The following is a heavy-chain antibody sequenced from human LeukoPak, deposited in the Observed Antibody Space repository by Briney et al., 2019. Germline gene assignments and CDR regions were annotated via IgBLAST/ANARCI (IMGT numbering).Heavy chain of an antibody. Sequence: GESLKISCKGSGYSFTSYWIGWVRQMPRKGLEWMGIIYPGDSDTRYSPSFQGQVTISADKSISTAYLQWSSLKASDTAMYYCARQDYYYDSSGYFRLFDYWGQGTLVTVSS. J-gene: IGHJ4*02. V-gene: IGHV5-51*01. CDR1: GYSFTSYW. D-gene: IGHD3-22*01. CDR3: ARQDYYYDSSGYFRLFDY. CDR2: IYPGDSDT.